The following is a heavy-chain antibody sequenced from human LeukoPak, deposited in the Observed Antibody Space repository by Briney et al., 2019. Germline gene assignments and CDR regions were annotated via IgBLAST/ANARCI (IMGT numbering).Heavy chain of an antibody. CDR3: ARERGEEYSSGWYKTNFFDT. J-gene: IGHJ4*02. CDR2: IYYRGST. D-gene: IGHD6-19*01. V-gene: IGHV4-39*07. CDR1: GGSISNTDYY. Sequence: SETLSLTCTVSGGSISNTDYYWGWIRQSPGKGLEWIGNIYYRGSTYYNPSLKSRVTISVDTSKNQFSLKVTSVTAADTALYYCARERGEEYSSGWYKTNFFDTWGQGTRVTVSS.